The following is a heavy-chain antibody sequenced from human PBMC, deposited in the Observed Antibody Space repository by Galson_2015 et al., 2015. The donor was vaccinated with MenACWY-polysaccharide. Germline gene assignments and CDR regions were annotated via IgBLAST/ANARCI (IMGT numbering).Heavy chain of an antibody. CDR2: TNGDGGAT. V-gene: IGHV3-74*01. CDR3: ARACAKYCSGVNFFFNWFDP. D-gene: IGHD2-15*01. J-gene: IGHJ5*02. CDR1: GFTFSSYW. Sequence: SLRLSCAASGFTFSSYWMHWVRHAPGKGLVWVSRTNGDGGATDYADSVKGRFTISRDNAKNTLYLQMKSLRAEDTAVYYCARACAKYCSGVNFFFNWFDPWGHGTLVTVSS.